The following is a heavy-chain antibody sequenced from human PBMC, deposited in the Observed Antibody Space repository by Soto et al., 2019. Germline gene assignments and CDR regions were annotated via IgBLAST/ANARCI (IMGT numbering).Heavy chain of an antibody. CDR3: ARDHDAFDI. V-gene: IGHV3-11*01. CDR1: GFTFSDYY. CDR2: VSASGTTI. Sequence: QVQLVESGGGLVKPGGSLRLSCAASGFTFSDYYMSWIRQAPGKGLDWLSYVSASGTTIYYADSVKGRFNISRDNAKNSLNLQMNSLRAEYSAVYYCARDHDAFDIWGQGTMVTVSS. J-gene: IGHJ3*02.